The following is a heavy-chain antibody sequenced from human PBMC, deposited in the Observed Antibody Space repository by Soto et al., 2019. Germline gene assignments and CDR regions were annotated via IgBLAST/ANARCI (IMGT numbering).Heavy chain of an antibody. D-gene: IGHD3-9*01. CDR2: ISGSGGST. CDR3: AKGKIRLTGEFDY. J-gene: IGHJ4*02. Sequence: EVQLLESGGGLVQPGGSLRLSCAASGCTFRSYAMSWVRQARGKGLEWVSAISGSGGSTYYADSVKGRFTISRDNSKNTLYLQMNSLRAEDTAVYYCAKGKIRLTGEFDYWGQGTLVTVSS. CDR1: GCTFRSYA. V-gene: IGHV3-23*01.